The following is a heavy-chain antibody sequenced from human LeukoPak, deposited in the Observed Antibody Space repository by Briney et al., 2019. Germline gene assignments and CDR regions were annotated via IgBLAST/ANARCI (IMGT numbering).Heavy chain of an antibody. Sequence: VASVTVSFKTSGYTFIGYYIHWVRQAPGQGLEWMGWINPNSGVTNYAQRFQGRVTVTRDTSISTAYLELSRLRSDDTAVYYCARDQRSTSSYYYYYTMDVWGHGTTVTVSS. CDR2: INPNSGVT. D-gene: IGHD6-6*01. J-gene: IGHJ6*02. CDR1: GYTFIGYY. V-gene: IGHV1-2*02. CDR3: ARDQRSTSSYYYYYTMDV.